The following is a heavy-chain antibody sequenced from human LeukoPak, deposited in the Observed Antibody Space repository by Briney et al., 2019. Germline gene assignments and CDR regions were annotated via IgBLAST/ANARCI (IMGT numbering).Heavy chain of an antibody. CDR3: ARVEYRYDILTGYYRDDAFDI. J-gene: IGHJ3*02. V-gene: IGHV4-59*01. Sequence: SETLSLTCTVSGGSISSYYWSWIRQPPGKGLEWIGYIYYSGSTNYNPSPKSRVTISVDTSKNQFSLKLSSVTAADTAVYYCARVEYRYDILTGYYRDDAFDIWGQGTMVTVSS. CDR2: IYYSGST. CDR1: GGSISSYY. D-gene: IGHD3-9*01.